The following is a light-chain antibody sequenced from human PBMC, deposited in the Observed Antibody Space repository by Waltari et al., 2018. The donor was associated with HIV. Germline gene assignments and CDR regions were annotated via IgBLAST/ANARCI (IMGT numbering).Light chain of an antibody. CDR3: QQYYSTPPYT. V-gene: IGKV4-1*01. J-gene: IGKJ2*01. CDR2: WAS. Sequence: DIVMTQSPDSLAVSLGERATINCKSSQSVLYSSNNQNYLAWYQQKPGQPPKLLIHWASTRESGVPDRCSGSGSGTDFTLTISSLQAEDVAVYYCQQYYSTPPYTFGQGTKLEIK. CDR1: QSVLYSSNNQNY.